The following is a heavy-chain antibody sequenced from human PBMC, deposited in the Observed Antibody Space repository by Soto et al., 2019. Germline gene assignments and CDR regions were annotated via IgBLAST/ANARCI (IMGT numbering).Heavy chain of an antibody. V-gene: IGHV4-39*01. D-gene: IGHD3-9*01. CDR1: GGSISSSSYY. CDR3: ARRSGGYDILTGYQRDAFDI. CDR2: IYYSGST. J-gene: IGHJ3*02. Sequence: SETLSLTCTVSGGSISSSSYYWGWIRQPPGKGLEWIGSIYYSGSTYYNPSLKSRVTISVDTSKNQFSLKLSSVTAADTAVYYCARRSGGYDILTGYQRDAFDIWGQGTMVTVAS.